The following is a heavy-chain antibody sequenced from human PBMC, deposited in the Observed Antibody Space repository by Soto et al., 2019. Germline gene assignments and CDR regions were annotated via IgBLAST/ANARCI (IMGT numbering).Heavy chain of an antibody. CDR3: AKISSASNSDY. J-gene: IGHJ4*02. CDR2: ISDSGGTV. CDR1: GFTFSSSA. V-gene: IGHV3-23*01. D-gene: IGHD3-22*01. Sequence: AGGSLRLSCAASGFTFSSSAMSWVRQAPGKGLEWVSSISDSGGTVYYGDSVKGRFTTSKDNSKNTLHVQMNSLRADDTAIYYCAKISSASNSDYWGQGTLVTVSS.